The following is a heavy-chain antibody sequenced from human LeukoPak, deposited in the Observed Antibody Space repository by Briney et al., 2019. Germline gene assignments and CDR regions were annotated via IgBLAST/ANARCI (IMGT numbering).Heavy chain of an antibody. CDR1: GYSFTSYW. J-gene: IGHJ6*02. D-gene: IGHD3-22*01. V-gene: IGHV5-51*01. CDR3: ARHHTDYYDSSGYPVGYYYYGMDV. Sequence: GESLKISCKGSGYSFTSYWIGWVRQMPGKGLEWMGIIYPGDSDTRYSPSFQGQVTISADKSISTAYLQWSSLKASDTAMYYCARHHTDYYDSSGYPVGYYYYGMDVWGQGTTVTVSS. CDR2: IYPGDSDT.